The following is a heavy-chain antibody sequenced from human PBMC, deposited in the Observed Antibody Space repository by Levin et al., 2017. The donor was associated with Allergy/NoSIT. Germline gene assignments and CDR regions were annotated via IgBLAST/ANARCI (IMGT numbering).Heavy chain of an antibody. CDR1: GFTFSNCA. D-gene: IGHD6-19*01. Sequence: HPGESLKISCAASGFTFSNCAMHWVRQAPGKGLEYVSSISSDGGSTYYANSVKGRFTISRDNSKNTLYLQMGSLTSEDLAVYYCAREDSGWRGGLTDYWGQGTLVTVSS. V-gene: IGHV3-64*01. CDR3: AREDSGWRGGLTDY. J-gene: IGHJ4*02. CDR2: ISSDGGST.